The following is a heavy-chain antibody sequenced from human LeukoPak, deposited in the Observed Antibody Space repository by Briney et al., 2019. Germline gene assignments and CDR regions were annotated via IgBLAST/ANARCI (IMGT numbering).Heavy chain of an antibody. J-gene: IGHJ4*02. Sequence: SGTLSLTCAVSGGSISSSNWWSWVRQPPGKGLEWIGEIYHSGSTNYNPSLKSRVTISVDKSKNQFSLKLSSVTAADTAVYYCARVAGYYDSSGYSDHFDYWGQGTLVTVSS. D-gene: IGHD3-22*01. CDR2: IYHSGST. CDR1: GGSISSSNW. CDR3: ARVAGYYDSSGYSDHFDY. V-gene: IGHV4-4*02.